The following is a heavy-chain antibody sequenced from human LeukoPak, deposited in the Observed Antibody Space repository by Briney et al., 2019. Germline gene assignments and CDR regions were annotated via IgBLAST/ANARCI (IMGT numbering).Heavy chain of an antibody. J-gene: IGHJ3*02. CDR3: ATHRAVKNDAFDI. CDR1: GYTFTGYY. Sequence: ASVKVSCKASGYTFTGYYMHWVRQAPGQGLEWMGWINPNSGGTNYAQKFQGRVTMTRDTSISTAYMELSRLRSDDTAVYYCATHRAVKNDAFDIWGQGTMVTVSS. CDR2: INPNSGGT. V-gene: IGHV1-2*02.